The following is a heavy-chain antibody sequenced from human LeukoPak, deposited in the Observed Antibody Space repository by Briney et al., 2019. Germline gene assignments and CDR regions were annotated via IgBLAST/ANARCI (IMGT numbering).Heavy chain of an antibody. J-gene: IGHJ4*02. CDR1: GYSISSGYY. D-gene: IGHD2-15*01. CDR2: INHSGST. Sequence: PSETLSLTCTVSGYSISSGYYWGWIRQPPGKGLEWIEEINHSGSTNYNPSLKSRVTISVDTSKNQFSLKLSSVTAADTAVYYCARVPDMVAATLGVDWGQGTLVTVSS. V-gene: IGHV4-38-2*02. CDR3: ARVPDMVAATLGVD.